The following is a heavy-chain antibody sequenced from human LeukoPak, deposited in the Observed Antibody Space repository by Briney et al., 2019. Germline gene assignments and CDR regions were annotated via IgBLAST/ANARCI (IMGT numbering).Heavy chain of an antibody. CDR2: ISSSSSTI. D-gene: IGHD3-10*01. Sequence: PGGSLRLSCAASGFTFSSYSMNWVSQAPGKGLEWVSYISSSSSTIYYADSVKGRFTISRDNAKNSLYLQMNSLRDEDTAVYYCARGSLDYYGSGSFIDYWGQGTLVTVSS. V-gene: IGHV3-48*02. CDR3: ARGSLDYYGSGSFIDY. CDR1: GFTFSSYS. J-gene: IGHJ4*02.